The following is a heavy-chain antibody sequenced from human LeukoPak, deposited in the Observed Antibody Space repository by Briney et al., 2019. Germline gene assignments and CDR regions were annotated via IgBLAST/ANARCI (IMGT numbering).Heavy chain of an antibody. D-gene: IGHD1/OR15-1a*01. J-gene: IGHJ4*02. CDR3: TKDEGWEHHY. Sequence: ETLSLTCTVSGGSISSYYWSWIRQPPGKGLEWVSGISASDGNTYYADSVQGRFTISRDSSENTLYLQMNSLRAGDTAIYYCTKDEGWEHHYWGQGTLVTVSS. CDR2: ISASDGNT. CDR1: GGSISSYY. V-gene: IGHV3-23*01.